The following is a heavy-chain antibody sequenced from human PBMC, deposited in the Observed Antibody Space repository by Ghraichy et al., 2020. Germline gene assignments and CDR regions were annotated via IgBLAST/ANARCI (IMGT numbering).Heavy chain of an antibody. CDR3: AKDLYCRSWPLSFDI. Sequence: GGSLRLSCAASGFTFSNYAMSWVRQAPGKGLEWVSGINTSGGSTYYADSVKGRSTISRDNSKNTLYLQMTSLRAEDTAVYYCAKDLYCRSWPLSFDIWGQGTMVTVSS. CDR2: INTSGGST. D-gene: IGHD2-2*01. V-gene: IGHV3-23*01. J-gene: IGHJ3*02. CDR1: GFTFSNYA.